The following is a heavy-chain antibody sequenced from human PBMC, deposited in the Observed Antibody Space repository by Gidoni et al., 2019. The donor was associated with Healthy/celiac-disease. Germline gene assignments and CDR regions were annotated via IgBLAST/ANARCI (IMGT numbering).Heavy chain of an antibody. Sequence: QVQLVQSGAAVKKPGASVKVSCMASGYTFTSSGISWVRQAPGQGLEWMGWISAYNGNTNDAQKLQGRVTMTTDTTTSTAYMELRSLRSDDTAVYYCARSGITGSLGYYYYGMDVWGQGTTVTVSS. CDR3: ARSGITGSLGYYYYGMDV. J-gene: IGHJ6*02. CDR1: GYTFTSSG. D-gene: IGHD1-20*01. CDR2: ISAYNGNT. V-gene: IGHV1-18*01.